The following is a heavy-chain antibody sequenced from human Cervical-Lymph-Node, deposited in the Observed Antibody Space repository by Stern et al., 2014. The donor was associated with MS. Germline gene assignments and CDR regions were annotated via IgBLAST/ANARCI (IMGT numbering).Heavy chain of an antibody. CDR1: GFSLSTSGMR. CDR3: ARSPPYYEFWNDYYYFDY. D-gene: IGHD3-3*01. J-gene: IGHJ4*02. V-gene: IGHV2-70*04. Sequence: QVTLKESGPALVKPTQTLTLTCTFSGFSLSTSGMRVSWIRQPPGKALEWLACIDWDDDKFYSTSLKTRLTISKDTSKNQVVLTMTNMDPVDTATYYCARSPPYYEFWNDYYYFDYWGQGTLVAVSS. CDR2: IDWDDDK.